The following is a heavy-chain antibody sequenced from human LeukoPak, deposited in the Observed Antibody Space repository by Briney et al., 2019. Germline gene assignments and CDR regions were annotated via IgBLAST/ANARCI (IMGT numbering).Heavy chain of an antibody. D-gene: IGHD3-3*01. Sequence: PSETLSLTCTVSGYSIRSGYYWGWIRQPPGKGLVWIGSIYHSGSTCYNLSLKIRVTISVDTPKNQSSLKLSSVTAADTAVYYCARDTTIFGVVIIYNWFDPWGQGTLVTVSS. CDR1: GYSIRSGYY. J-gene: IGHJ5*02. V-gene: IGHV4-38-2*02. CDR2: IYHSGST. CDR3: ARDTTIFGVVIIYNWFDP.